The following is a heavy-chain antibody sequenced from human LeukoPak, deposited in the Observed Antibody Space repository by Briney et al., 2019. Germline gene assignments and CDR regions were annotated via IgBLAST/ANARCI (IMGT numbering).Heavy chain of an antibody. J-gene: IGHJ4*02. Sequence: GGSLRLSCAASGFTVSSTYMNWVRQAPGKGLGRVSVIYSGGSTYYADFVKGRFTISRDNSKNTLYLQMNSLRVEDTAVYYCARDTFNYWGQGTLVTVSS. CDR2: IYSGGST. CDR1: GFTVSSTY. CDR3: ARDTFNY. V-gene: IGHV3-66*01.